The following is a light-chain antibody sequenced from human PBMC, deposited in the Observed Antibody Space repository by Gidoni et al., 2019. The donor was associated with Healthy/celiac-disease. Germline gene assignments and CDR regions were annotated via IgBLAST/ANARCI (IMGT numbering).Light chain of an antibody. CDR3: QQYYSYPYT. Sequence: AIRMTQSPSSFSASTGDRVTITCRASQRISSYLAWYQQKPGKAPKLLIYAASTLQSGVPSRCSGSGSGTDFTLTISCLQSEDFATYYCQQYYSYPYTFGQGTKLEIK. J-gene: IGKJ2*01. V-gene: IGKV1-8*01. CDR1: QRISSY. CDR2: AAS.